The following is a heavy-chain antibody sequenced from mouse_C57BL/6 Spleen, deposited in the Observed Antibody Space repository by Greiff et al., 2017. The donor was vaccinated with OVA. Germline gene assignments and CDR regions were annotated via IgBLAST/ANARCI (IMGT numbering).Heavy chain of an antibody. CDR3: ASRDYDGAWFAY. J-gene: IGHJ3*01. D-gene: IGHD2-4*01. CDR2: IWGVGST. V-gene: IGHV2-6*01. CDR1: GFSLTSYG. Sequence: VQGVESGPGLVAPSQSLSITCTVSGFSLTSYGVDWVRQSPGKGLEWLGVIWGVGSTNYNSALKSRLSISKDNSKSQVFLKMNSLQTDDTAMYYCASRDYDGAWFAYWGQGTLVTVSA.